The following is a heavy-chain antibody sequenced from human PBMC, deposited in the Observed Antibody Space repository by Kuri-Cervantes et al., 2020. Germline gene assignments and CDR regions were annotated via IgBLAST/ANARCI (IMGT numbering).Heavy chain of an antibody. Sequence: GESLKISCAASGFTFSSYAMHWVRQAPGKGLEWVAVISYDGSNKYYADSVKGRFTISRDNSKNTLYLQMNSLRSEDTAVYYCARTALPLLSAEYFQHWGQGTLVTVSS. CDR1: GFTFSSYA. CDR2: ISYDGSNK. D-gene: IGHD2-15*01. CDR3: ARTALPLLSAEYFQH. J-gene: IGHJ1*01. V-gene: IGHV3-30-3*01.